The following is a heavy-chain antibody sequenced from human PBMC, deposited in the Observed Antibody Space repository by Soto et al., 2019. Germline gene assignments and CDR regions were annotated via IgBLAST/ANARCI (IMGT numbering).Heavy chain of an antibody. CDR3: ARDLVGATI. D-gene: IGHD1-26*01. CDR2: ISSSSNYI. J-gene: IGHJ4*02. Sequence: EVQLVESGGGLVKPGGSLRLSCAASGFTFSSYSMNWVRQAPGKGLEWVSSISSSSNYIYYADSVKGRFTISRDNAKNSLYLQMNSLRAEDTAVYYCARDLVGATIWGQEALVTVSS. V-gene: IGHV3-21*01. CDR1: GFTFSSYS.